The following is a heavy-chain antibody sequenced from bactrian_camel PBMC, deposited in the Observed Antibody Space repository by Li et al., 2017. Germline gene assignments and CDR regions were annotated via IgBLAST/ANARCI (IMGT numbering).Heavy chain of an antibody. Sequence: VQLVESGGGSVQIGGSLRLSCEASAFVGSEWMAWFRQAPGKEREGVARINTRYGSTYYADSVKGRFTISQGNSKNSLYLQMNSLKPEDTAMYYCAASRGYSSLSAMTYAYWGQGTQVTVS. CDR1: AFVGSEW. CDR2: INTRYGST. V-gene: IGHV3S1*01. D-gene: IGHD1*01. CDR3: AASRGYSSLSAMTYAY. J-gene: IGHJ4*01.